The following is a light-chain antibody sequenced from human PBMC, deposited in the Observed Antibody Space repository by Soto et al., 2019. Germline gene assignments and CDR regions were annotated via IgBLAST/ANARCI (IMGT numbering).Light chain of an antibody. V-gene: IGLV2-18*02. CDR1: NRDVGSYNR. J-gene: IGLJ1*01. CDR2: EVS. CDR3: NSYTGSSTYV. Sequence: HSALTRAPSVSRVARGARRIFLNRNNRDVGSYNRVSWYQQPPGAAPKLMIYEVSNRPSGVPDRFSGSKSGNTASLTISGLQAEDEADYYYNSYTGSSTYVFGTGTKVTVL.